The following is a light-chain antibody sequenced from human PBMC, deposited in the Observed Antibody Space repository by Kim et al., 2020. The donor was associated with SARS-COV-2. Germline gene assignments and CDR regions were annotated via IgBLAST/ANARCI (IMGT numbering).Light chain of an antibody. V-gene: IGKV1-12*01. CDR2: TAS. Sequence: DIQMTQSPSHVSASVGDRVTITCRASHDLSTFLAWYQQRPGRAPKLLIYTASTLESGVPSRFSGSGSGTEFTLTISSLQPEDIASYYCQQPSSFPLTFGGGTKVEI. J-gene: IGKJ4*01. CDR1: HDLSTF. CDR3: QQPSSFPLT.